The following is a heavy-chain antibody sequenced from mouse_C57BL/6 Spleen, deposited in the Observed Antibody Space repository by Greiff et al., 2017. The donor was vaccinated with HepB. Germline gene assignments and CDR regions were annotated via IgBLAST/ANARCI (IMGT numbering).Heavy chain of an antibody. V-gene: IGHV1-64*01. CDR3: ARGYYYYGSSYVGEWFAY. D-gene: IGHD1-1*01. Sequence: QVQLQQPGAELVKPGASVKLSCKASGYTFTSYWMHWVKQRPGQGLEWIGMIHPNSGSTNYNEKFKGKATLTVDKSSSTAYMQLSSLTSEDSAVYYCARGYYYYGSSYVGEWFAYWGQGTLVTVSA. CDR1: GYTFTSYW. CDR2: IHPNSGST. J-gene: IGHJ3*01.